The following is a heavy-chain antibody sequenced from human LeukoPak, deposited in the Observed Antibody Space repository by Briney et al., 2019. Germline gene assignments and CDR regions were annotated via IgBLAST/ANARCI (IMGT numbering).Heavy chain of an antibody. J-gene: IGHJ6*03. CDR3: ARDNNPHTASYYYYMDV. D-gene: IGHD5-18*01. CDR1: GGSISSSSYY. Sequence: SETLSLTCTVSGGSISSSSYYWSWIRQPAGKGLEWIGRIYTSGSTNYNPSLKSRVTMSVDTSKNQFSLKLSSVTAADTAVYYCARDNNPHTASYYYYMDVWGKGTTVTVSS. V-gene: IGHV4-61*02. CDR2: IYTSGST.